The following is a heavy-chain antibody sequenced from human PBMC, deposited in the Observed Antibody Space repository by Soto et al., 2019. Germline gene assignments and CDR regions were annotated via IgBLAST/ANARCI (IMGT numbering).Heavy chain of an antibody. CDR2: IIPIFGTA. Sequence: SVKVSCKASGGTFSSYAISWVRQAPGQGLEWMGGIIPIFGTANYAQKFQGRVTITADESTSTAYMELSSLRSEDTAVYYCARGLYSSGRLDYWGQGTLVTVSS. J-gene: IGHJ4*02. CDR3: ARGLYSSGRLDY. D-gene: IGHD6-19*01. CDR1: GGTFSSYA. V-gene: IGHV1-69*13.